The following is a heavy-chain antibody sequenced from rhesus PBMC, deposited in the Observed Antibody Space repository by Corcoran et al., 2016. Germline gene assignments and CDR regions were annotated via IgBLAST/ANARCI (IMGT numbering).Heavy chain of an antibody. J-gene: IGHJ6*01. CDR1: GFTFSSYG. CDR2: ISSASSYI. V-gene: IGHV3S16*01. D-gene: IGHD3-9*01. CDR3: TRDMSITRMITGYYYTVGLDS. Sequence: EVQLVESGGGLVQPGGSLRLSCAASGFTFSSYGMSWVRQAPGKGLEWVSYISSASSYIYYPASVKGRFTISRDNAKSWLSLQMNSLRAEDTAVYYCTRDMSITRMITGYYYTVGLDSWGQGVVVTVSS.